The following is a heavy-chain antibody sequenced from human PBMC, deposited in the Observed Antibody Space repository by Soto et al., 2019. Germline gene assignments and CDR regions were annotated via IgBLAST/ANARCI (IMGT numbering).Heavy chain of an antibody. Sequence: ASVKVSCKASGYTFTSYGISWVRQAPGQGLEWMGWISSYNGNTNYAQKLQGRVTMTTDTSTSTAYMELRSLRSDDTAVYYCARAEDCTNGVCPLTVDYWGQGTLVTVSS. J-gene: IGHJ4*02. CDR1: GYTFTSYG. CDR3: ARAEDCTNGVCPLTVDY. D-gene: IGHD2-8*01. V-gene: IGHV1-18*01. CDR2: ISSYNGNT.